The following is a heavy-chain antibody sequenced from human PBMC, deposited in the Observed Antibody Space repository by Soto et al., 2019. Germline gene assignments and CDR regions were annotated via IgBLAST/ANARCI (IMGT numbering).Heavy chain of an antibody. Sequence: QVQLVQSGAEVKKPGSSVKVSCKASGGTFSSYAISWVRQAPGQGLEWMGGIIPIFGTANYAQKFQGRVTNTADESTSTAYMELSSLRSEDTAVYYCARTLGYCSGGSCSPLHFDYWGQGTLVTVSS. CDR2: IIPIFGTA. J-gene: IGHJ4*02. CDR1: GGTFSSYA. CDR3: ARTLGYCSGGSCSPLHFDY. V-gene: IGHV1-69*01. D-gene: IGHD2-15*01.